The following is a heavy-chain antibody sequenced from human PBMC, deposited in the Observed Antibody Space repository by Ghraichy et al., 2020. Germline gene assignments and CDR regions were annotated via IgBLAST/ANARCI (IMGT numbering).Heavy chain of an antibody. D-gene: IGHD3-10*01. J-gene: IGHJ6*02. Sequence: ASVKVSCKASGYTFTNYDINWVRQATGQGLEWMGWMSPNSGNTGYAQKFQGRVTITRNTSISTAYMELSSLRSEDTAVYYCARLITMIRGFPNDGMDVWGQGTTVTVSS. CDR3: ARLITMIRGFPNDGMDV. CDR2: MSPNSGNT. CDR1: GYTFTNYD. V-gene: IGHV1-8*03.